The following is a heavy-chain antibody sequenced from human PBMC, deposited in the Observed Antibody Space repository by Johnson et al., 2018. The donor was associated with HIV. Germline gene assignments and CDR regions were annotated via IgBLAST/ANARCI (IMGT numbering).Heavy chain of an antibody. V-gene: IGHV3-66*01. CDR1: GFTFSSNY. CDR3: ARGSGHHPCDFDI. J-gene: IGHJ3*02. Sequence: VQLVESGGGVVQPGGSLRLSCAASGFTFSSNYMSWVRQAPGKGLEWVSVIYRGGSTYYADSVKGRFTISRDNSKNTPYLQINSLRAEDTAGYYCARGSGHHPCDFDIWGQGTMVTVSS. CDR2: IYRGGST. D-gene: IGHD6-19*01.